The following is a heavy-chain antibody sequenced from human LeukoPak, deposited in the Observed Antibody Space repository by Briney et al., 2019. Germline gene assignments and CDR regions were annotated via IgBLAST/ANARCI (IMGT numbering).Heavy chain of an antibody. J-gene: IGHJ4*02. D-gene: IGHD2-21*01. V-gene: IGHV3-23*01. Sequence: PGGSLRLSCAASGFTFSSYAMNWVRQAPGKGLEWVSVISSTGDSASYADSVKGRFTISRDNSRNILFLQMHSLRVEDTAIFYCAKADCGDSGCHVKDFWGQGTLVTVSS. CDR3: AKADCGDSGCHVKDF. CDR2: ISSTGDSA. CDR1: GFTFSSYA.